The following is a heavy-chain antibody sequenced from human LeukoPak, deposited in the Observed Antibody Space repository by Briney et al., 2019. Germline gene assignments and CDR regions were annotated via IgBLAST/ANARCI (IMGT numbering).Heavy chain of an antibody. J-gene: IGHJ4*02. Sequence: PGGSLRLSCAASGFTFSSYAMHWVRQAPGKGLEWVAVISYDGSNKYYADSVKGRFTISRDNSKNTLYLQMNSLRAEDTAVYYCARAYYDILTGYPGLGDYIDYWGQGTLVTVSS. CDR2: ISYDGSNK. V-gene: IGHV3-30*04. CDR3: ARAYYDILTGYPGLGDYIDY. CDR1: GFTFSSYA. D-gene: IGHD3-9*01.